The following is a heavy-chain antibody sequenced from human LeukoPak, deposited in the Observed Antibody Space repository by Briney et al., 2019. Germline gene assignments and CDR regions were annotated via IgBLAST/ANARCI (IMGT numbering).Heavy chain of an antibody. Sequence: ASVKVSCKASGYTFTSYDINWVRQAAGQGLEWMGWMNPNSGNTGYAQKFQGRVTMTRNTSISTAYMGLSSLRSEDTAVYYCARRAGVTIDFDYWGQGTLVTVSS. CDR2: MNPNSGNT. CDR1: GYTFTSYD. J-gene: IGHJ4*02. V-gene: IGHV1-8*01. CDR3: ARRAGVTIDFDY. D-gene: IGHD3-10*01.